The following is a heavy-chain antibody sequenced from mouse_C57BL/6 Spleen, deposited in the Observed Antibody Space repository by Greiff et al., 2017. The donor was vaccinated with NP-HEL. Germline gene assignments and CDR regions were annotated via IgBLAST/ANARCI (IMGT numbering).Heavy chain of an antibody. CDR1: GFSLSTSGMG. CDR2: IYWADDK. V-gene: IGHV8-12*01. D-gene: IGHD1-1*01. Sequence: QVQLKESGPGILQSSQTLSLTCSFSGFSLSTSGMGVSWIRQPPGQGLEWLAPIYWADDKRSTPALKSRLTISKDTSRNQVFLKITSVDTADTATYYCARRGGSNAMDYWGQGTSVTVSS. J-gene: IGHJ4*01. CDR3: ARRGGSNAMDY.